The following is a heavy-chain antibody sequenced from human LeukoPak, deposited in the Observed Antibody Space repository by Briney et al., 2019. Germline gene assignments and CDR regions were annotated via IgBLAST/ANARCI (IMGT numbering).Heavy chain of an antibody. CDR3: VVEQLGY. Sequence: SETLSLTCTVSGGSIRSTSYCWGWTRQPPGKGLEWIGSIYYSGSTYYNPSLESRVTISVDTSKNQFSLEVSSVTATDTAVYYCVVEQLGYWGQGTLVIVSS. CDR2: IYYSGST. J-gene: IGHJ4*02. CDR1: GGSIRSTSYC. V-gene: IGHV4-39*01. D-gene: IGHD6-13*01.